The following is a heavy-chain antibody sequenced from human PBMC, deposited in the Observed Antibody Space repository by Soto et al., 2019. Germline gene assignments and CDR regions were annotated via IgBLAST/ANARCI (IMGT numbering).Heavy chain of an antibody. D-gene: IGHD3-10*01. CDR3: VRSYYYGSGSPTFDY. CDR1: GGSISSYY. J-gene: IGHJ4*02. CDR2: IYYSGST. Sequence: SETLSLTCTVSGGSISSYYWSWIRQPPGKGLEWIGYIYYSGSTNYNPPLKSRVTISVDTSKNQFSLKLSSVTAADTAVYYCVRSYYYGSGSPTFDYWGQGTLVTVSS. V-gene: IGHV4-59*01.